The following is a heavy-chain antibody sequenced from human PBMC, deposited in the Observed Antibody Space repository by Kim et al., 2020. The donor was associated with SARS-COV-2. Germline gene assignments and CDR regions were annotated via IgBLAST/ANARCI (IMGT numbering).Heavy chain of an antibody. CDR2: ISYDGSNK. D-gene: IGHD3-22*01. V-gene: IGHV3-30*18. J-gene: IGHJ3*01. CDR1: GFTFSSYG. Sequence: GGSLRLSCAASGFTFSSYGMHWVRQAPGKGLEWVAVISYDGSNKYYADSVKGRFTISRDNSKNTLYLQMNSLRAEDTAVYYCAKGTYYYDSSGYYSIDA. CDR3: AKGTYYYDSSGYYSIDA.